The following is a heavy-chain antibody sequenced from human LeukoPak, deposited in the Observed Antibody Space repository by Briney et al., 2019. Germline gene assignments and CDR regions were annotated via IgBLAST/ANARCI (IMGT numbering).Heavy chain of an antibody. CDR1: GFTFSSYA. CDR3: AKCRYDSSGYYFDY. V-gene: IGHV3-23*01. Sequence: GGSLRLSCAASGFTFSSYAMTWVRQAPGKGLEWVSAISGSGGSTYYADSVKGRFTISRDNSKNTLYPQMSSLRAEDTAVYSCAKCRYDSSGYYFDYWGQGTLVTVSS. CDR2: ISGSGGST. J-gene: IGHJ4*02. D-gene: IGHD3-22*01.